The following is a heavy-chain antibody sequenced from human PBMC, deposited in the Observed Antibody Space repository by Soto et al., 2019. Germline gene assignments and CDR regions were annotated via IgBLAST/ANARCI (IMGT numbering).Heavy chain of an antibody. CDR1: GFIFSDYG. J-gene: IGHJ4*02. D-gene: IGHD3-16*01. Sequence: GSLRLSCAASGFIFSDYGMHWVRQAPGKGLEGVALIWNDGGKEYYVDSVKGRFTISRDNLKNTVSLQMNGLRAEDTAVYYCARTSYYDKTGVFDYWGQGTPVTVSS. CDR2: IWNDGGKE. V-gene: IGHV3-33*01. CDR3: ARTSYYDKTGVFDY.